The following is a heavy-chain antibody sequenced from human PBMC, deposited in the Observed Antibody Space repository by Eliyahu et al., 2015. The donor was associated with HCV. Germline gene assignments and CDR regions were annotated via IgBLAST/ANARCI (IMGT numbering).Heavy chain of an antibody. D-gene: IGHD2-15*01. CDR3: AKLLASFRTRVVAVYDAFDI. CDR2: ISGSGGST. CDR1: GFTFSXYA. Sequence: EVQLLESGGGLVQPGGSLRLSCAASGFTFSXYAMXWVRQAPGKGLEWVSAISGSGGSTYYADSVKGRFTISKDNSKNTLYLQMNSLRAEDTAVYYCAKLLASFRTRVVAVYDAFDIWGQGTMVTVSS. J-gene: IGHJ3*02. V-gene: IGHV3-23*01.